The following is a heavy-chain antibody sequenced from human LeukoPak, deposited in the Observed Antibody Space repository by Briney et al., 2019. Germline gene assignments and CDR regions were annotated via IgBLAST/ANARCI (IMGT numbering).Heavy chain of an antibody. D-gene: IGHD5-24*01. CDR1: GGSISSYY. V-gene: IGHV4-4*07. J-gene: IGHJ4*02. Sequence: PSETLSLTCTVSGGSISSYYWSWIRQPAGKGLEWIGRIYTSGSTNYNPSLKSRVTMSVDTSKNQFSLKLSSVTAADTAVYYCARDRWDGYYYVLSLWGQGTLVTVSS. CDR3: ARDRWDGYYYVLSL. CDR2: IYTSGST.